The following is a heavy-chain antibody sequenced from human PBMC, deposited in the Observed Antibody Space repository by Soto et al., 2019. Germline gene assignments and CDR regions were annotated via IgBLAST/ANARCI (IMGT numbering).Heavy chain of an antibody. CDR3: VRDRVESGYPEYFQH. D-gene: IGHD3-22*01. J-gene: IGHJ1*01. V-gene: IGHV3-33*01. CDR2: IWSDGSNK. Sequence: GGSLRLSCAASGFTFSTYGMHWVRQAPGKGLEWVALIWSDGSNKYYADSVKGRFTISRDNSKNTLYLQMNSLRAEDTAVYYCVRDRVESGYPEYFQHWGQGTLVTVSS. CDR1: GFTFSTYG.